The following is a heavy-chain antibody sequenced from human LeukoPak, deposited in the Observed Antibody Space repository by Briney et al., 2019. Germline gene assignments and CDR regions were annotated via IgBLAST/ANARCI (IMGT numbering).Heavy chain of an antibody. CDR1: GFTFSDYY. V-gene: IGHV3-11*04. Sequence: GGSLRLSCAASGFTFSDYYMSWFRQAPGKGLEWVSYISSSGSTIYYADSVKGRFTISRDNAKNSLYLQMNSLRAEDTAVYYCARARGYDFWSDYDYWGQGTLVTVSS. D-gene: IGHD3-3*01. J-gene: IGHJ4*02. CDR2: ISSSGSTI. CDR3: ARARGYDFWSDYDY.